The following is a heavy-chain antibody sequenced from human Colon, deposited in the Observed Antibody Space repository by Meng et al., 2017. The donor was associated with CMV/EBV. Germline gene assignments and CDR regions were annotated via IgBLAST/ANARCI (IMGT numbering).Heavy chain of an antibody. CDR3: ARDLKSYDFWRGYRHLDP. J-gene: IGHJ5*02. Sequence: GESLKISCAASGFTFNIYHMNWVRQAPGKGLEWVSSISSRSTLMYYANSVRGRFAISRDNANNSVYLQMNGLRAEDTAVYYCARDLKSYDFWRGYRHLDPWGQGTRVTVSS. CDR2: ISSRSTLM. V-gene: IGHV3-21*06. D-gene: IGHD3-3*01. CDR1: GFTFNIYH.